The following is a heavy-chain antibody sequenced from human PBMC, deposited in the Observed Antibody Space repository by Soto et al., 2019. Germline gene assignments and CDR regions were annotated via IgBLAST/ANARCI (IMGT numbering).Heavy chain of an antibody. Sequence: SETLSLTCAVYGGSFSGYYWSWLRQPPGRGLEWIGEVNHSGNTNYNPSLKSRVTISVDTSKNQFSLKLSSVTAADTAVYYCARAQSIRGVIIVPYYFDYWGQGTLVTVSS. J-gene: IGHJ4*02. V-gene: IGHV4-34*01. CDR3: ARAQSIRGVIIVPYYFDY. CDR2: VNHSGNT. D-gene: IGHD3-10*01. CDR1: GGSFSGYY.